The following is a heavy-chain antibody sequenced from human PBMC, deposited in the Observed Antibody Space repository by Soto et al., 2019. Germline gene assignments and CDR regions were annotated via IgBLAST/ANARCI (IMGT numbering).Heavy chain of an antibody. D-gene: IGHD6-19*01. J-gene: IGHJ4*02. CDR1: GYTFSGHC. CDR2: IDPSDSYI. Sequence: PGESLKISCTTSGYTFSGHCISWVRQVPGKGLQWMGNIDPSDSYINYNPAFRGHVTFSVDKSNSTAYLHWRSLGPSDTAIYYCARHGAATWLGYWGQRTLVNVSS. V-gene: IGHV5-10-1*01. CDR3: ARHGAATWLGY.